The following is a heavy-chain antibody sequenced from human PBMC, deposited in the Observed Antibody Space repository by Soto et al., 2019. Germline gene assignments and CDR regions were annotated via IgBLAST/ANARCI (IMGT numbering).Heavy chain of an antibody. V-gene: IGHV1-69*04. D-gene: IGHD3-22*01. J-gene: IGHJ4*02. Sequence: SVKVSWKASGGTFSSYTISWVRQAPGQGLEWMGRIIPILGIANYAQKFQGRVTITADKSTSTAYMELSSLRSEDTAVYYCAKDRYLDHDSRGYLFDNWGQGTLVTVSS. CDR3: AKDRYLDHDSRGYLFDN. CDR2: IIPILGIA. CDR1: GGTFSSYT.